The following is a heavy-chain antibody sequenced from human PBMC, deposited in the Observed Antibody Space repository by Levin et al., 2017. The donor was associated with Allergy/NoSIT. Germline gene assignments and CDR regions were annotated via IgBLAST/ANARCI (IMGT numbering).Heavy chain of an antibody. V-gene: IGHV4-39*01. CDR2: TYYSGTT. J-gene: IGHJ4*02. CDR3: ARHTALLWFEELVFDS. D-gene: IGHD3-10*01. Sequence: SETLSLTCTVSGGSFITSSYFWAWIRQPPGKGLEWLGSTYYSGTTYYNPSLKSRLTISIDTSTNQFSLTLRSVTAAATAVYYCARHTALLWFEELVFDSWGQGNLVAVSS. CDR1: GGSFITSSYF.